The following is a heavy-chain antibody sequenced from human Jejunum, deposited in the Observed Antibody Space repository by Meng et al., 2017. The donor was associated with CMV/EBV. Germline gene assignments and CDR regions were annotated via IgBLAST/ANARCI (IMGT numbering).Heavy chain of an antibody. D-gene: IGHD2-15*01. CDR2: IDRSGGI. CDR3: VGPEGDIGGFDP. J-gene: IGHJ5*02. CDR1: CGFLSPHA. V-gene: IGHV4-34*02. Sequence: QQWGAGPLKPARTLARTWCVHCGFLSPHAWSWIRQPTGKVLEGLGEIDRSGGINYNPSLKSRITVSIDTSRNLLSLKLDSVTAADTAVYYCVGPEGDIGGFDPWGQGSLVTVSS.